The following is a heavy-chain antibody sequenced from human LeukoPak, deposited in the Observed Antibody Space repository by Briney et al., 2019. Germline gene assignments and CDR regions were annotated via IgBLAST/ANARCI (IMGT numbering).Heavy chain of an antibody. J-gene: IGHJ4*02. Sequence: GGSLRLSCAASGFTFSSYAMSWVRQAPGKGLEWVSAISGSGDSTYYGDSVKGRFTISRDNAKNSLYLQMNSLRAEDTAVYYCARSSGYYFGFDYWGQGTLVTVSS. D-gene: IGHD3-22*01. CDR2: ISGSGDST. V-gene: IGHV3-23*01. CDR1: GFTFSSYA. CDR3: ARSSGYYFGFDY.